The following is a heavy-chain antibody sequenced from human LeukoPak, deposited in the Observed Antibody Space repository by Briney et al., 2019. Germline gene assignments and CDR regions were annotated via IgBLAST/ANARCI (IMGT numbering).Heavy chain of an antibody. CDR2: MNPNSGNT. V-gene: IGHV1-8*01. D-gene: IGHD6-19*01. CDR1: GYTFTSYD. Sequence: ASVKVSCKASGYTFTSYDINWVRQATGQGLEWMGWMNPNSGNTGYAQKFQGRVTMTRNTSISTAYMELSSLRSEDTAVYYCARDGRYSSGWQYWGQGTLVTVSS. CDR3: ARDGRYSSGWQY. J-gene: IGHJ4*02.